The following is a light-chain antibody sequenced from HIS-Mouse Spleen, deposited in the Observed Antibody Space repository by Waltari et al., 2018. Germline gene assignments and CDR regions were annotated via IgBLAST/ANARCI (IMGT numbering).Light chain of an antibody. CDR3: YSTDSSGNHRV. CDR2: EDS. V-gene: IGLV3-10*01. Sequence: SYELTQPPSVSVSPGQTARITCSGDALPKKYAYWYQQKSGQAPVLVIYEDSKRPSGIPGRFYGSSSGTMATLTISGAQVEDEADYCCYSTDSSGNHRVFGGGTKLTVL. CDR1: ALPKKY. J-gene: IGLJ2*01.